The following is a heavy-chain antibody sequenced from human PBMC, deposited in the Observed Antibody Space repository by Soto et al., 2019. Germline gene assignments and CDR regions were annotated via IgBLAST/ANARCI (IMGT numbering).Heavy chain of an antibody. CDR3: VKDRWELLRTILFDY. CDR1: GFTFSSYA. J-gene: IGHJ4*02. V-gene: IGHV3-64D*06. Sequence: GGSLRLSCSASGFTFSSYAMHWVRQAPGKGLEYVSAISSNGGSTYYADSVKGRFTISRDNSKNTLYLQMSSLRAEDTAVYYCVKDRWELLRTILFDYWGQGTLVTVSP. CDR2: ISSNGGST. D-gene: IGHD1-26*01.